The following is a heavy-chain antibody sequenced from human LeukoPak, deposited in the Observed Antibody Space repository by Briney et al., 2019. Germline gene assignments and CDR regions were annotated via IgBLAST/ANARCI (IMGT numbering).Heavy chain of an antibody. D-gene: IGHD3-22*01. Sequence: GGSLRLSCAASGFTFSSYAMSWVRQAPGKGLEWVSAISGSGGSTYYADSVKGRFTISRDNSKNTLYLQMNSLRAEDTAVYYCAKDGFYYDSSGSRDFDYWGQGTLVTVSS. V-gene: IGHV3-23*01. CDR3: AKDGFYYDSSGSRDFDY. CDR2: ISGSGGST. J-gene: IGHJ4*02. CDR1: GFTFSSYA.